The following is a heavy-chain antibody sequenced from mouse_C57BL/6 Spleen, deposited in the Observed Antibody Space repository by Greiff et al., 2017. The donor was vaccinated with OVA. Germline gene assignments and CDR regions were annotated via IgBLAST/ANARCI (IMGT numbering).Heavy chain of an antibody. CDR3: ARSSSGYVFAY. D-gene: IGHD3-2*02. J-gene: IGHJ3*01. Sequence: QVQLQQPGAELVRPGSSVKLSCKASGYTFTSYWMHWVKQRPIQGLEWIGNIDPSDSETHYNQKFKDKATLTVDKSSSTAYMQLSSLTSEDSAVYYCARSSSGYVFAYWAKGLWSLSLQ. V-gene: IGHV1-52*01. CDR2: IDPSDSET. CDR1: GYTFTSYW.